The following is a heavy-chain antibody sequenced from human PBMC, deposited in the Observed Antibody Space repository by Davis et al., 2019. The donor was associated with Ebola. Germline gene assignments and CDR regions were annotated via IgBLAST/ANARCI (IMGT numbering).Heavy chain of an antibody. CDR3: AKSGLSFGVVKYHYGMDV. V-gene: IGHV3-23*01. J-gene: IGHJ6*04. CDR1: GFTFSSYW. Sequence: PGGSLRLSCAASGFTFSSYWMHWVRQAPGKGLVWVSAISGSGGSTYYADSVKGRFTISRDNSKKTLYLQMNSLRAEDTAVYYCAKSGLSFGVVKYHYGMDVWGKGTTVTVSS. CDR2: ISGSGGST. D-gene: IGHD3-3*01.